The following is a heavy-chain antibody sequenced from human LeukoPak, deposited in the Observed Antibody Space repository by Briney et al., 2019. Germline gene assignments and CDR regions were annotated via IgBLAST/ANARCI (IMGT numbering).Heavy chain of an antibody. D-gene: IGHD3-10*01. V-gene: IGHV3-23*01. CDR1: GFTFSSYA. Sequence: GGSLRLSCAASGFTFSSYAMSWVRQAPGKGLEWVSAISGGGGSTYYADSVRGRFTISRDNSKNTLYLQMNSLRAEDTAVYYCAKDYYGSGSYYKGPHDYWGQGTLVTVSS. J-gene: IGHJ4*02. CDR2: ISGGGGST. CDR3: AKDYYGSGSYYKGPHDY.